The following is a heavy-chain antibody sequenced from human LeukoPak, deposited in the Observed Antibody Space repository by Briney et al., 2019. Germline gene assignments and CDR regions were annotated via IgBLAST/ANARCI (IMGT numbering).Heavy chain of an antibody. Sequence: SETLSLTCTVSGGPINSDGYYWGWIHQPPGKGLEWIGNIYYSGSTNYNPSLKSRVTISVDTSKNQFSLKLSSVTAADTAVYYCARERDFWSGPSRYNWFDPWGQGTLVTVSS. CDR1: GGPINSDGYY. CDR2: IYYSGST. D-gene: IGHD3-3*01. CDR3: ARERDFWSGPSRYNWFDP. V-gene: IGHV4-39*07. J-gene: IGHJ5*02.